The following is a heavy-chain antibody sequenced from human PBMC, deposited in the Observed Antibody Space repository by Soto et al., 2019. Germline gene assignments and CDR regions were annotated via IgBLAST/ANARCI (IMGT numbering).Heavy chain of an antibody. J-gene: IGHJ5*02. D-gene: IGHD4-4*01. CDR3: AKPPFSNSHYH. Sequence: EVQLLESGGGLVQPGGSLRLSCAASGIPFNMYAMSWVRQAPGKGLEWVSAIGSGGGDTYYADSVKGRFTISRDNSKNTVYLQMSSLRAEDTAVYYCAKPPFSNSHYHWGLGTLVTVSS. CDR1: GIPFNMYA. V-gene: IGHV3-23*01. CDR2: IGSGGGDT.